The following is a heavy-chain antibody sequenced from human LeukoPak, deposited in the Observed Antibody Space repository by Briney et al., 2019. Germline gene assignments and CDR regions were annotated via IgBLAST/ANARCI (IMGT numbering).Heavy chain of an antibody. CDR3: ATLPVLGFGKFDVFDI. Sequence: GRSLRLSCAASGFTFSSYGMPWVRQAPGKGLEWVAVISYDGSNKYYADSVKGRFTISRDNSNKTLYLQMNSLRAEDTAVYFCATLPVLGFGKFDVFDIWGQGTMVTVSS. J-gene: IGHJ3*02. CDR2: ISYDGSNK. D-gene: IGHD3-10*01. CDR1: GFTFSSYG. V-gene: IGHV3-30*03.